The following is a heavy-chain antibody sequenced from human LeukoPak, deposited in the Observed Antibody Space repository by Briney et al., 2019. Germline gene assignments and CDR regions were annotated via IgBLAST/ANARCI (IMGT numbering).Heavy chain of an antibody. CDR3: ARDHSGYDWGSFDY. J-gene: IGHJ4*02. D-gene: IGHD5-12*01. V-gene: IGHV1-69*06. CDR1: GGTFSSYA. CDR2: IIPIFGTA. Sequence: ASVKVSCKASGGTFSSYAISWVRQAPGQGLEWMGGIIPIFGTANYAQKFQGRVTITADKSTSTAYMELSSLRSEDTAVYYCARDHSGYDWGSFDYWGQGTLVTVSS.